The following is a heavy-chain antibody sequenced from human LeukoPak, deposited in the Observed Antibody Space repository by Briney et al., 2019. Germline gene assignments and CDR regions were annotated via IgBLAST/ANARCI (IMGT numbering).Heavy chain of an antibody. D-gene: IGHD4-17*01. CDR2: INPAGGST. Sequence: ASVKVSCKASGYTFTNYYIHWVRQAPGQGLEWMGTINPAGGSTGYAQKFQGRVTMTRDTSTSTVYMELSSLRSEDTAVYYCARYNGDLTGGFDYWGQGTLVTVSS. CDR1: GYTFTNYY. J-gene: IGHJ4*02. CDR3: ARYNGDLTGGFDY. V-gene: IGHV1-46*01.